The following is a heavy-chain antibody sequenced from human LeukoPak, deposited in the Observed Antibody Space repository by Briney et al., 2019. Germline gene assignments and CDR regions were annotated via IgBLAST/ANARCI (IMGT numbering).Heavy chain of an antibody. CDR2: IYLRRTT. CDR3: AKTDTYVDVFDT. CDR1: GHSVGSDYY. J-gene: IGHJ3*02. V-gene: IGHV4-38-2*02. D-gene: IGHD5-18*01. Sequence: PSETLSLTCSVSGHSVGSDYYGAGIRKPPGQGGGCIGHIYLRRTTYYSSSLNSRITLSLHESNNQFSLRLSYLSATDTAVYYCAKTDTYVDVFDTWGQGTMVTVSS.